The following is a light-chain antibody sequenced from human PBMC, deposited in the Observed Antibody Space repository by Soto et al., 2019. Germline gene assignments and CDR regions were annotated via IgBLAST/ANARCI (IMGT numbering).Light chain of an antibody. V-gene: IGKV3-20*01. CDR2: GAS. CDR1: QSVSNDY. CDR3: QQYDSSPRT. Sequence: EMVLTQSPGTLSLSPGDRATLYCRASQSVSNDYVAWYQQKPGQAPRLLISGASSRAADIPDRFSGSGSGTDFTLTSNRLEPEDFAVYYCQQYDSSPRTFGQGTKVDIK. J-gene: IGKJ1*01.